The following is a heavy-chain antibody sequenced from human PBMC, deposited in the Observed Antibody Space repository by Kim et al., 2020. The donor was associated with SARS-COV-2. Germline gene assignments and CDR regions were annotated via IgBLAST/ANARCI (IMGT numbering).Heavy chain of an antibody. V-gene: IGHV3-74*01. D-gene: IGHD2-21*02. J-gene: IGHJ3*02. CDR1: GFTFSSYW. CDR3: ASRIVVVTAAAFDI. Sequence: GGSLRLSCAASGFTFSSYWMHWVRQAPGKGLVWVSRINSDGSSTSYADSVKGRFTISRDNAKNTLYLQMNSLRAEDTAVYYCASRIVVVTAAAFDIWGQGTMVTVSS. CDR2: INSDGSST.